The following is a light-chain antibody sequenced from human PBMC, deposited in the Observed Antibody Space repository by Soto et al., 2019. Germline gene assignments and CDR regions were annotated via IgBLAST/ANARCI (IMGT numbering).Light chain of an antibody. J-gene: IGKJ1*01. CDR2: EAS. Sequence: EIVLPQSPATLSLSPGARATLSCRASQSVSSYLAWYQQKPGQAPRLLMYEASTRATGIPARFSGGGSGTDFTLTISSLEPEDFAVYYCQQRSDWPWTFGQGTKVDIK. V-gene: IGKV3-11*01. CDR1: QSVSSY. CDR3: QQRSDWPWT.